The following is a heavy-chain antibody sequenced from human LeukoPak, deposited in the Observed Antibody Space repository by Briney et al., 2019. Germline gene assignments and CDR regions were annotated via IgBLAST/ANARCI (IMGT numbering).Heavy chain of an antibody. CDR1: GFTFNSYA. Sequence: GGSLRLSCSASGFTFNSYAMHWVRPAPGKGLGYVSAISSNGGSTYYADSVKVTFTISRDNSKNTLYLQMSSLRAEDTAVYYCVTDRRGILVRGTTFDYWGQGTLVTVSS. CDR2: ISSNGGST. V-gene: IGHV3-64D*06. D-gene: IGHD3-10*01. CDR3: VTDRRGILVRGTTFDY. J-gene: IGHJ4*02.